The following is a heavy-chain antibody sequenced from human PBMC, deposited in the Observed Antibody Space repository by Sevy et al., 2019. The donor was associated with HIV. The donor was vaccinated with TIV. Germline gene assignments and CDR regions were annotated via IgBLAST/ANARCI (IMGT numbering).Heavy chain of an antibody. CDR3: ARDAGYSTGWYAGY. J-gene: IGHJ4*02. CDR2: ISYDGSSQ. Sequence: GGSLRLSCAASGFTFSTHAMHWVRQAPGKGLEWVAVISYDGSSQYYADSVKGRFTISRDIAKNTLYLQMNSLRAEDTAVDFCARDAGYSTGWYAGYWGQGTLVTVSS. V-gene: IGHV3-30-3*01. D-gene: IGHD6-19*01. CDR1: GFTFSTHA.